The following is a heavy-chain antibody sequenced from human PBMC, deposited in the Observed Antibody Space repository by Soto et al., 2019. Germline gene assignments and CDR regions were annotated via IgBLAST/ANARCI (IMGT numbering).Heavy chain of an antibody. Sequence: QVQLVESGGGVVQPGRSLRLSCEASGFTFSSYGMHWVRQAPGKGLEWVAVISYDGSNKYYADSVKGRFTISRDNSKNTLYLQMNSLRAEDTAVYYCARHSSSWYSDYWGQGTLVTVSS. J-gene: IGHJ4*02. D-gene: IGHD6-13*01. V-gene: IGHV3-30*03. CDR2: ISYDGSNK. CDR3: ARHSSSWYSDY. CDR1: GFTFSSYG.